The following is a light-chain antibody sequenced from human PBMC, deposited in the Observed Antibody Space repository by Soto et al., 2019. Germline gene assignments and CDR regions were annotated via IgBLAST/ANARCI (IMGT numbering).Light chain of an antibody. Sequence: QSALTQPASVSGSPGQSITISCTGTNTDIGAYNYVSWYQQHPGKAPKLMIYDVSNRPSGVSDRFSGSKSGNAASLTISGLQAEDEADYYCSSFTTISTFVVFGGGTKLTVL. CDR2: DVS. CDR1: NTDIGAYNY. V-gene: IGLV2-14*01. J-gene: IGLJ2*01. CDR3: SSFTTISTFVV.